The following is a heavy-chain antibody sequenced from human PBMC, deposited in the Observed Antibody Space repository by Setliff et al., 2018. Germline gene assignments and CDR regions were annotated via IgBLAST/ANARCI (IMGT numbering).Heavy chain of an antibody. CDR3: ARGNPAERYEY. CDR2: ISLYDGHT. CDR1: GYNFKTYA. D-gene: IGHD5-12*01. J-gene: IGHJ1*01. V-gene: IGHV1-18*01. Sequence: GASVKVSCKASGYNFKTYAISWVRQAPGQGLEWMGFISLYDGHTNYAPNFQGRLTVTTDTSTSTAYMELSSLRFDDTAVYYCARGNPAERYEYWGQGTLVTVSS.